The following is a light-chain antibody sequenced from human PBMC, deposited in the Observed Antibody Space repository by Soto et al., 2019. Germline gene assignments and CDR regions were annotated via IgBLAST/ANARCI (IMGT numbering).Light chain of an antibody. CDR3: QQYGSSPRT. CDR2: GAS. J-gene: IGKJ4*01. V-gene: IGKV3-20*01. Sequence: EIVLTQSPGTLSLSPGERATLSCRASQSVSSSYLAWYQQKPGQAPRLLIYGASSRATGIPDRFSGSGSGRVFTLTISRLEPEDFAGYCCQQYGSSPRTFGGGTKVEIK. CDR1: QSVSSSY.